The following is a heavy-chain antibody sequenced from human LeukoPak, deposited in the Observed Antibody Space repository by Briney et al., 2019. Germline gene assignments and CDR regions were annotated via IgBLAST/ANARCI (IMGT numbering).Heavy chain of an antibody. J-gene: IGHJ4*02. CDR1: GGTFSSYA. CDR3: ARGPDSNYGLHFHDY. CDR2: IIPIFGTA. V-gene: IGHV1-69*01. D-gene: IGHD4-11*01. Sequence: SVKVSCKASGGTFSSYAISWVRQAPGQGLEWMGGIIPIFGTANYAQKFQGRVTITADESTSTAYMKLSSLRSEDTAVYYCARGPDSNYGLHFHDYWGQGTLVTVSS.